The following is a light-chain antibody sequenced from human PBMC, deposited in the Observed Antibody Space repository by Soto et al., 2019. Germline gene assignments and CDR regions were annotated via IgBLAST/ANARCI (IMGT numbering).Light chain of an antibody. CDR3: QQYNDWVT. CDR2: DVF. Sequence: EIVLTQSPATLSLSPGERATLSCRASQSVNNYLAWYQQKPGQAPRLLIYDVFNRATGIPARFSGSGSGTEFTLTISSLQSADFAVYYCQQYNDWVTFGPGTKVDIK. V-gene: IGKV3-11*01. J-gene: IGKJ3*01. CDR1: QSVNNY.